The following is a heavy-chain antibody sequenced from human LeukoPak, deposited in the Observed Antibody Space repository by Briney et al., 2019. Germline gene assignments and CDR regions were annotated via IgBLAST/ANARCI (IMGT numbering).Heavy chain of an antibody. CDR2: ISTNDGNT. D-gene: IGHD2-8*01. CDR1: GYTFNNYQ. CDR3: ALISYCTTVTCFSLDY. V-gene: IGHV1-18*01. J-gene: IGHJ4*02. Sequence: ASVTVSCKASGYTFNNYQITWVRQAPGQGLEWMGGISTNDGNTNYAQNLQGRVTMTKDTSTSTAYMELRSLRSDDTAVYYCALISYCTTVTCFSLDYWGQGTLVTVSS.